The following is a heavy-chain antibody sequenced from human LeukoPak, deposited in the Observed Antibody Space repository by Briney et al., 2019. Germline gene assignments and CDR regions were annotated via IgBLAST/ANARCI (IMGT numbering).Heavy chain of an antibody. CDR1: GGTLRSYA. CDR2: IIPIFGTA. Sequence: GSSVKGSCKGFGGTLRSYAISWVGQAPGQGREWVGGIIPIFGTANYAQKLQGRVTITADKSTSTAYMELSSLRSEDTAVYYCARDLNSYDILTGYLHTFDYWGQGTLVTVSS. CDR3: ARDLNSYDILTGYLHTFDY. V-gene: IGHV1-69*06. J-gene: IGHJ4*02. D-gene: IGHD3-9*01.